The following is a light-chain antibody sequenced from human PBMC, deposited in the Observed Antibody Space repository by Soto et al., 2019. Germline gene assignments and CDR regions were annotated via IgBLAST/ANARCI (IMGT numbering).Light chain of an antibody. J-gene: IGKJ1*01. Sequence: DIQMTQSPSTLSASVGDRVTITCRASQSIRSWLAWYQQKPGKAPKVLIYDASSLESGVPSRFSGSGSGTEFTLTISSLQPDDFETYYCQHNNGYSWTLAQGTNVDIK. V-gene: IGKV1-5*01. CDR3: QHNNGYSWT. CDR2: DAS. CDR1: QSIRSW.